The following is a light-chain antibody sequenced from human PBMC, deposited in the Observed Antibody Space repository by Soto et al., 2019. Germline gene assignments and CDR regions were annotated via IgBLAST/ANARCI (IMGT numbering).Light chain of an antibody. Sequence: EIVMTQSPATLSVSPGERATLSCRASQSVSSKLAWYQQKPGQAPRLLIYGASTRATGIPARFSGSGSGTEFTLTISSLQSEDFGVYSCQQYNKWYTFGQGTKLEIK. CDR3: QQYNKWYT. CDR2: GAS. V-gene: IGKV3-15*01. CDR1: QSVSSK. J-gene: IGKJ2*01.